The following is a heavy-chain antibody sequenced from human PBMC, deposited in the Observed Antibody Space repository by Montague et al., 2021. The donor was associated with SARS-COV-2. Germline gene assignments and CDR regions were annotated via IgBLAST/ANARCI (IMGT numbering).Heavy chain of an antibody. J-gene: IGHJ6*02. CDR1: GFIVSHNY. CDR3: ARDPYGMDV. Sequence: SLRLSCAASGFIVSHNYMSWVRQAPGKGLEWVSIIYSGGNTYYADSVKGRFTISRDNSKNTLYLQMNSLRAEDTALYYCARDPYGMDVWDQGTTVTVSS. V-gene: IGHV3-66*01. CDR2: IYSGGNT.